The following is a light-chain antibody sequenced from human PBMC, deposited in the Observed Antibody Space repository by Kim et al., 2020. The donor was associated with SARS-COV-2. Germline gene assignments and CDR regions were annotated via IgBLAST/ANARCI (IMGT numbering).Light chain of an antibody. CDR3: AAWDVSLSGRV. CDR1: SSNLERTY. J-gene: IGLJ3*02. CDR2: GNS. V-gene: IGLV1-47*02. Sequence: GQSVTISCAGSSSNLERTYVFWYQQLPGAAPNLLIYGNSQRPSGVPDRFSGSKSGTSASLDISDLRSEDEADYYCAAWDVSLSGRVFGGGTKVTVL.